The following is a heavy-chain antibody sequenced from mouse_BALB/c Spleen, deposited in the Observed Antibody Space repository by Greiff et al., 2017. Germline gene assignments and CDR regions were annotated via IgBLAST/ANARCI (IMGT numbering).Heavy chain of an antibody. J-gene: IGHJ4*01. CDR2: IWAGGST. CDR1: GFSLTSYG. V-gene: IGHV2-9*02. D-gene: IGHD2-1*01. Sequence: QVQLKQSGPGLVAPSQSLSITCTVSGFSLTSYGVHWVRQPPGKGLEWLGVIWAGGSTNYNSALMSRLSISKDNSKSQDFLKMNSLQTDDTAMYYCARERGGNYERGAMDYWGQGTSVTVSS. CDR3: ARERGGNYERGAMDY.